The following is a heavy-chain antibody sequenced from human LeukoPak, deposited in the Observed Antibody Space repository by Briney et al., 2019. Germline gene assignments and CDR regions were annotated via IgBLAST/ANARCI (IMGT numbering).Heavy chain of an antibody. CDR2: SSPYNGNT. V-gene: IGHV1-18*01. J-gene: IGHJ3*02. Sequence: ASVKVSCKASGYTFINYGITWVRQAPGQGLEWMGWSSPYNGNTNYALKLQGRVTMTTDTSTSTAYMELRSLRSDDTAVFYCARALGGSSGPLADAFDIWDQGTMVTVSS. CDR1: GYTFINYG. D-gene: IGHD3-22*01. CDR3: ARALGGSSGPLADAFDI.